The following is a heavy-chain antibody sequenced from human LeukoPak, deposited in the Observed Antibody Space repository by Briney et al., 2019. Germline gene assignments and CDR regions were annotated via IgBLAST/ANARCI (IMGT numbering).Heavy chain of an antibody. CDR3: AKTPKSLVITTPVYFDY. V-gene: IGHV3-23*01. D-gene: IGHD3-22*01. CDR2: ISGSGGST. J-gene: IGHJ4*02. Sequence: PGGSLRLSCAASGFTFSSYAMSWVRQAPGKGLEWVSAISGSGGSTYYADSVKGRFTISRDNSKNTLYLQMNSLRAEDTAVYYCAKTPKSLVITTPVYFDYWGQGTLVTASS. CDR1: GFTFSSYA.